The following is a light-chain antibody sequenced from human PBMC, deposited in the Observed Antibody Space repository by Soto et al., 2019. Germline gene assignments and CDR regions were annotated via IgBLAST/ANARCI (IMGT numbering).Light chain of an antibody. Sequence: EIVLTQSPGTLSLSPGERATLACRASQTVSSTYLAWYQQKPGQAPRLLIYGASKRATGIPDRFSGGGSGTDFTLTISRLEPEDFAVYYCQHYGNSLWTFGQGTKV. CDR1: QTVSSTY. V-gene: IGKV3-20*01. CDR3: QHYGNSLWT. J-gene: IGKJ1*01. CDR2: GAS.